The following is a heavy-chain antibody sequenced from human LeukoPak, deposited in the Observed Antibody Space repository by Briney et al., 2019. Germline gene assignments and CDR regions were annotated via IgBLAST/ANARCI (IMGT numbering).Heavy chain of an antibody. D-gene: IGHD3-22*01. V-gene: IGHV3-11*01. CDR2: ISSSGSTI. Sequence: GGSLRLSCAASGFTFSDYYMSWIRQAPGKGLEWVSYISSSGSTIYYADSVKGRFTISRDNAKNSLYLQMNSLRAEDTAVYYCARDEGRDSPDNYYYGMDVWGQGTTVTVSS. CDR3: ARDEGRDSPDNYYYGMDV. J-gene: IGHJ6*02. CDR1: GFTFSDYY.